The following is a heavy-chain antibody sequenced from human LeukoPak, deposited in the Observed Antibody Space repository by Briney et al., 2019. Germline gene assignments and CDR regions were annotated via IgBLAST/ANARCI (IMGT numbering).Heavy chain of an antibody. V-gene: IGHV1-8*01. D-gene: IGHD3-22*01. CDR1: GYTFTSYD. CDR2: MNPNSGNT. CDR3: ARGGGYYYDSSGYSNWFDP. Sequence: SVTVSCXASGYTFTSYDINWVRQAAGQGLEWMGWMNPNSGNTGYAQKFQGRVTMTRNTSISTAYMELSSLRSEDTAMYYCARGGGYYYDSSGYSNWFDPWGQGTLVTVSS. J-gene: IGHJ5*02.